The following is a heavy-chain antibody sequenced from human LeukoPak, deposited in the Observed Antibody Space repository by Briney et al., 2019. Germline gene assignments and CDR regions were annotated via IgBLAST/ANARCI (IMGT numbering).Heavy chain of an antibody. CDR2: IYYSGST. CDR3: ARTYGSSNLGWFDP. CDR1: DYSISSSNW. Sequence: PSDTLSLTCAVSDYSISSSNWWGWTRQPPGKVLEWIGYIYYSGSTYYNPSLKSRVTMSVDTSKNQFSLKLTSVTAVDTAVYYCARTYGSSNLGWFDPWGQGTLVTVSS. D-gene: IGHD3-10*01. V-gene: IGHV4-28*01. J-gene: IGHJ5*02.